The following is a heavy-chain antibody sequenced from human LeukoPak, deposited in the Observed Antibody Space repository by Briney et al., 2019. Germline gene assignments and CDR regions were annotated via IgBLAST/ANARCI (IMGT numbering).Heavy chain of an antibody. V-gene: IGHV4-59*01. Sequence: SETLSLTCTVSGGSISSYYWSWIRQPPGKGLEWIGYIYYSGSTNYNPSLKSRVTISVDTSKNQFSLKLSSVTAADTAVYYCARATYGSGSYNGMDVWGQGTTVTVSS. CDR1: GGSISSYY. J-gene: IGHJ6*02. CDR3: ARATYGSGSYNGMDV. D-gene: IGHD3-10*01. CDR2: IYYSGST.